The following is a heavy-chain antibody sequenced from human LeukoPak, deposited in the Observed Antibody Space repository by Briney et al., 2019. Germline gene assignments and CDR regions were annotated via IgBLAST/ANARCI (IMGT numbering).Heavy chain of an antibody. V-gene: IGHV3-21*01. D-gene: IGHD6-19*01. J-gene: IGHJ4*02. CDR1: GFTFSSYS. Sequence: GGSLRLSCAASGFTFSSYSVNWVPQAPGKGLEGVSSISSSSSYIYYADSVKGRFTIPRDNAKNSLYLQMNSLRAEDTAVYYCAREKAVAGLGGIDYWGQGTLVTVSS. CDR3: AREKAVAGLGGIDY. CDR2: ISSSSSYI.